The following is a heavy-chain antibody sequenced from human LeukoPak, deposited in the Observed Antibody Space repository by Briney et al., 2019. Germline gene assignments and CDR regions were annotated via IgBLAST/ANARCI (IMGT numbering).Heavy chain of an antibody. D-gene: IGHD5-24*01. CDR3: ASQRDGHDY. CDR2: IYYSGST. J-gene: IGHJ4*02. Sequence: SETLSLTCTVSGGSISSYYWSWIRQPPGKGLEWIGYIYYSGSTNYNPSLKSRVTISVDTSKNQFSLKLSSVTAADTAVYYCASQRDGHDYWGQETLVTVSS. V-gene: IGHV4-59*08. CDR1: GGSISSYY.